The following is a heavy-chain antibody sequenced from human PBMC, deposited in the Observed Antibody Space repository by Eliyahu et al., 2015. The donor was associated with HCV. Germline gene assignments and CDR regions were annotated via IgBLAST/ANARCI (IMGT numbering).Heavy chain of an antibody. CDR1: GFTFSSYN. D-gene: IGHD5-18*01. CDR2: ISSSGSII. J-gene: IGHJ4*02. CDR3: VRSAYSYGSFDD. V-gene: IGHV3-48*01. Sequence: EVQLVESGGGLVQPGGSLRLSCAASGFTFSSYNMNWVRQAPGKGLEWVSHISSSGSIIYYADSVKGRFTISRDNAKTSLYLQLNSLRAEDTAVYYCVRSAYSYGSFDDWGQGTLVTVSS.